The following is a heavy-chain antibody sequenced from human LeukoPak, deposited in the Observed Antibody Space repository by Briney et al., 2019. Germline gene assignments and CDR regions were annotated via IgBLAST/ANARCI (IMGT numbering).Heavy chain of an antibody. J-gene: IGHJ5*02. CDR2: INHSGSI. Sequence: SETLSLTCAVYGGSFSGYYWSWIRQPPGKGLEWIGEINHSGSINYNSSLKSRVTISVDTSKNQFSLKLSSVTAADTAVYYCARGPHSYCGGDCYYNWFDPWGQGTLVTVSS. CDR3: ARGPHSYCGGDCYYNWFDP. CDR1: GGSFSGYY. D-gene: IGHD2-21*02. V-gene: IGHV4-34*01.